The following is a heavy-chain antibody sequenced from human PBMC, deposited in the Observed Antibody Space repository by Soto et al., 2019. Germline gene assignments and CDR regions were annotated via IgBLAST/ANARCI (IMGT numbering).Heavy chain of an antibody. Sequence: RRLSCAASGFTFSTYSMTWVRQAPGKGLEWVAHITATGGNTYYADSVRGRFTISRDTSGNTLYLQMNSLRAEDTAVYYCVRAGHVFDVHYYGMDLWGQGTTVTVSS. J-gene: IGHJ6*02. CDR2: ITATGGNT. V-gene: IGHV3-23*01. D-gene: IGHD3-10*01. CDR3: VRAGHVFDVHYYGMDL. CDR1: GFTFSTYS.